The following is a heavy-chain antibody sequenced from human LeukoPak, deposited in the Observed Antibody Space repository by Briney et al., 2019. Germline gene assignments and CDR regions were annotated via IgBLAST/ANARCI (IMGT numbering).Heavy chain of an antibody. CDR3: ARDFAREFTIDY. J-gene: IGHJ4*02. D-gene: IGHD3-10*01. CDR1: GFTFSSYA. V-gene: IGHV3-48*01. CDR2: ISSSSNII. Sequence: GGSLRLSCAASGFTFSSYAMNWVRQPPGKGLQWVSYISSSSNIIYYADSVKGRFTISRDNAKNSLFLQMNSLRAEDTAVYYCARDFAREFTIDYWGQGTLVTVSS.